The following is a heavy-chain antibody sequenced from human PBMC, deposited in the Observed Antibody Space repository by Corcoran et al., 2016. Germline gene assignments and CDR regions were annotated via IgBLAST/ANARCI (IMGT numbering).Heavy chain of an antibody. V-gene: IGHV4-34*01. J-gene: IGHJ4*02. Sequence: QVQLQQWGAGLLKPSETLSLTCAVYGGSFSGYYWSWIRQPPGKGLEWIGEINHSGSTNYNPSLKSRVTISVDTSKNQFSLKLSSVTAEDTAVYYFARRRAARRDQTNDYWGQGTLVTVSS. CDR2: INHSGST. D-gene: IGHD6-6*01. CDR3: ARRRAARRDQTNDY. CDR1: GGSFSGYY.